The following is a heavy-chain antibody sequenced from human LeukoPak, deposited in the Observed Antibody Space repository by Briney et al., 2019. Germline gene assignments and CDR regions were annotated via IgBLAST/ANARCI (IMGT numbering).Heavy chain of an antibody. V-gene: IGHV1-2*02. CDR2: INPNSGGT. J-gene: IGHJ4*02. D-gene: IGHD1-1*01. Sequence: ASVKVSFKASGYTFTGYYMHWVRQAPGQGLEWMGWINPNSGGTNYAQKFQGRVSMTRDTSISTAYMELSGLRSDDTAAYYCARYPGTTSYPFDYWGQGTLVTVSS. CDR3: ARYPGTTSYPFDY. CDR1: GYTFTGYY.